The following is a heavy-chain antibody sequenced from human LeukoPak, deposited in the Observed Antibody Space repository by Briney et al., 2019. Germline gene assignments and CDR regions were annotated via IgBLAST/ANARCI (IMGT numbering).Heavy chain of an antibody. V-gene: IGHV3-23*01. Sequence: PGGSLRLSCAASGFTFSNYAMTWVRQAPGKGLEWVSAISGSGGSTYYADSVKGRFTISRDSSKNTLYLQMNSLRAEDTAVYYCAKEYPKLVLPNYWGQGTLVTVSS. D-gene: IGHD6-13*01. CDR2: ISGSGGST. CDR1: GFTFSNYA. CDR3: AKEYPKLVLPNY. J-gene: IGHJ4*02.